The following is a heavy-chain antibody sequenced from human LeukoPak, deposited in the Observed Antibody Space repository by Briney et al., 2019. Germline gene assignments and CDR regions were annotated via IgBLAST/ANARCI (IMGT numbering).Heavy chain of an antibody. D-gene: IGHD3-9*01. CDR3: ARDSLRRRAYYYYMDV. Sequence: SETLSLTCTVSGGSISSYYWSWIRQPAGKGLEWIGRIYTSGSTNYNPSLKSRVTMSVDTSKNQFSLKLSSVTAADTAVYYCARDSLRRRAYYYYMDVWGKGTTVTVSS. J-gene: IGHJ6*03. CDR2: IYTSGST. V-gene: IGHV4-4*07. CDR1: GGSISSYY.